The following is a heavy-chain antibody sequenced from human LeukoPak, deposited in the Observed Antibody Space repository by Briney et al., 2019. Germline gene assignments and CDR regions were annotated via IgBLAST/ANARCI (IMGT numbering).Heavy chain of an antibody. CDR2: IIPIFGTA. CDR3: ARVDSSGLSFGY. Sequence: ASVKVSCKASGGTFSSYAISWVRQAPGQGLEWMGGIIPIFGTANYAQKFQGRVTITADKSTSTAYMELSSLRSEDTAVYYCARVDSSGLSFGYWGQGTLVTVSS. V-gene: IGHV1-69*06. CDR1: GGTFSSYA. J-gene: IGHJ4*02. D-gene: IGHD6-19*01.